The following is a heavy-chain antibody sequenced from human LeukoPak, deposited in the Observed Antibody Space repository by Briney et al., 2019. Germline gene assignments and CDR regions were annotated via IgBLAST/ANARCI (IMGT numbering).Heavy chain of an antibody. CDR1: GFTFSNAW. CDR2: IRYDGSNK. CDR3: AALDYYSDAFDI. J-gene: IGHJ3*02. D-gene: IGHD3-10*01. Sequence: GGSLRLSCAASGFTFSNAWMSWVRQAPGKGLEWVAFIRYDGSNKYYADSVKGRFTISRDNPKNTLYLQMNSLRAEDTAVYYCAALDYYSDAFDIWGQGTMVTVSS. V-gene: IGHV3-30*02.